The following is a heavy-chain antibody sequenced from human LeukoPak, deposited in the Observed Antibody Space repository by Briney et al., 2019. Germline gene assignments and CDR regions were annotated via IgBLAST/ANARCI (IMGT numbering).Heavy chain of an antibody. CDR1: GFTFSDYY. CDR2: ITSSSYA. D-gene: IGHD3-22*01. V-gene: IGHV3-11*06. Sequence: GGSLRLSCAASGFTFSDYYMSWIRQAPGKGLEWVSYITSSSYANYADSVKGRFTISRDNAKNSLYLQMSSLRPEDTAVYYCARDAGGYYPDYWGQGTLVTVSS. CDR3: ARDAGGYYPDY. J-gene: IGHJ4*02.